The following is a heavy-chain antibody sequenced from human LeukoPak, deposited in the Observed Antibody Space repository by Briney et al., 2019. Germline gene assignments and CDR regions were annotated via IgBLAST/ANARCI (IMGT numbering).Heavy chain of an antibody. CDR2: ISGSGGST. V-gene: IGHV3-23*01. CDR3: AKGGYSSGWSNTVDLYNWFDP. J-gene: IGHJ5*02. Sequence: GGSLRLSCAASGFTFSSYAMSWVRQAPGKGLEWVSAISGSGGSTYYADSVKGRFTISRDNSKNTLYLQMNSLRAEDTAVYYCAKGGYSSGWSNTVDLYNWFDPWGQGTLVTVSS. D-gene: IGHD6-19*01. CDR1: GFTFSSYA.